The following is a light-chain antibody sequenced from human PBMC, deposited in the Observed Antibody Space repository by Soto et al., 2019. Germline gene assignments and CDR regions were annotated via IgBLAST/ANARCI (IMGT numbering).Light chain of an antibody. J-gene: IGKJ3*01. CDR3: HQYNSWPRGT. Sequence: QMTQSPSSLSASIGDRVTITCRASQGIGTYLAWYQQRPGKVPQLLISAASTLQSGVPSRFSGSGSGTDFTLTINSLQPEDVATYYCHQYNSWPRGTFGPGTKVEIK. CDR2: AAS. V-gene: IGKV1-27*01. CDR1: QGIGTY.